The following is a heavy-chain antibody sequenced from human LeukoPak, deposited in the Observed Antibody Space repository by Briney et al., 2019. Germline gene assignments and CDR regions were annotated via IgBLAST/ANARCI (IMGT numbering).Heavy chain of an antibody. Sequence: SETLSLTCTVSGGSITDYHWTWIRQPPGQGLEYIGYVYNRGTTFYNPSLKGRVTISADTSKKQFFLKVNSMTAADTAVYYCARGAGGYRFDPWGQGILVTVSS. CDR2: VYNRGTT. J-gene: IGHJ5*02. CDR1: GGSITDYH. D-gene: IGHD1-1*01. CDR3: ARGAGGYRFDP. V-gene: IGHV4-59*01.